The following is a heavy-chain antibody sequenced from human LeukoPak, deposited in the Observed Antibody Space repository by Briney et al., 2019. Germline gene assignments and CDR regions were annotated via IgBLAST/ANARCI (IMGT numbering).Heavy chain of an antibody. V-gene: IGHV3-23*01. D-gene: IGHD3-10*01. J-gene: IGHJ5*02. CDR1: GFTFSSYA. CDR2: ISGSGGST. CDR3: AKDNTRSLVRGVIIA. Sequence: TGGSLRLSCAASGFTFSSYAMSWVRQAPGKGLEWVSAISGSGGSTYYADSVKGRFTISRDNSKNTLYLQMDSLRAEDTAVYYCAKDNTRSLVRGVIIAWGQGTLVTVSS.